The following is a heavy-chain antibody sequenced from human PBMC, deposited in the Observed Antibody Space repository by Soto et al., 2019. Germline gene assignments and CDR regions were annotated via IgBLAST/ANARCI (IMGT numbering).Heavy chain of an antibody. Sequence: QVQLQQWGAGLLKPSETLSLTCAVYGGSFRGYYWSWIRQPPGKGLEWIGEINHSGSTNYNPSLKSRVTISVDTSKNQFSLKLSSVTAADTAVYYCARGRHSSSWYWEFWFDPWGQGTLVTVSS. D-gene: IGHD6-13*01. J-gene: IGHJ5*02. V-gene: IGHV4-34*01. CDR2: INHSGST. CDR1: GGSFRGYY. CDR3: ARGRHSSSWYWEFWFDP.